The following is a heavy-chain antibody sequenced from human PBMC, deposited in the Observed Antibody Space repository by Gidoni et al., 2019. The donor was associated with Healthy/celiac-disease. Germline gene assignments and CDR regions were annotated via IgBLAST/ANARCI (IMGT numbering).Heavy chain of an antibody. CDR2: INHSGST. J-gene: IGHJ5*02. Sequence: QVQLQQWGAGLLKPSETLSLTCAVYGGSFSGYYWSWLRQPPGKGLEWIGEINHSGSTNYNSSLKSRVTISVDTSKNQSSLKLSSVTAADTAVYYCATMVYEDWFDPWGQGTLVTVSS. CDR1: GGSFSGYY. D-gene: IGHD2-8*01. V-gene: IGHV4-34*01. CDR3: ATMVYEDWFDP.